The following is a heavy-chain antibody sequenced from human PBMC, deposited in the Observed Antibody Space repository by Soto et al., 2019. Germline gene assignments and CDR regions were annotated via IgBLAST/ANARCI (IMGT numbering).Heavy chain of an antibody. D-gene: IGHD4-17*01. V-gene: IGHV4-59*08. Sequence: SETLSLTCTVSGGSISSYYWSWIRQPPGKGLEWIGYIYYSGSTNYNPSLKSRVTISVDTSKNQFSLKLSSVTAADTAVYYCARLQSCDYGDFHPPEYYFDYWGQGTLVTVSS. J-gene: IGHJ4*02. CDR2: IYYSGST. CDR1: GGSISSYY. CDR3: ARLQSCDYGDFHPPEYYFDY.